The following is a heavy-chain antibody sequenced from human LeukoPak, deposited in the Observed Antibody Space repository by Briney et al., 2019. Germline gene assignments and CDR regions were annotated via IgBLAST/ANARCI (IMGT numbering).Heavy chain of an antibody. CDR1: GGSISSGGYY. Sequence: SQTLTLTCTVSGGSISSGGYYWSWIRQHPGKGLEWIGYIYYSGSTYYNPSLKSRVTISVDTSKNQFSLKLSSVTAADTAVYYCAREPAPRSSSTTYYFDYWGQGTLVTVSS. J-gene: IGHJ4*02. D-gene: IGHD2/OR15-2a*01. V-gene: IGHV4-31*03. CDR2: IYYSGST. CDR3: AREPAPRSSSTTYYFDY.